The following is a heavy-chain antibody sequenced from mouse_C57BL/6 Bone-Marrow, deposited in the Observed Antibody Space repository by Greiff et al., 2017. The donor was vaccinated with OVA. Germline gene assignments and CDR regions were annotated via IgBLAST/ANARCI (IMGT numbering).Heavy chain of an antibody. D-gene: IGHD3-1*01. CDR3: ASRGELWLRGWYSFDY. CDR2: IDPSDSET. CDR1: GYTFTSYW. J-gene: IGHJ2*01. Sequence: QVQLKQPGAELVRPGSSVKLSCKASGYTFTSYWMHWVKQRPIQGLEWIGNIDPSDSETHYNQKFKDKATLTVDKSSSTAYMPLSSLTSEDSAVYVCASRGELWLRGWYSFDYWGQGTTLTVSS. V-gene: IGHV1-52*01.